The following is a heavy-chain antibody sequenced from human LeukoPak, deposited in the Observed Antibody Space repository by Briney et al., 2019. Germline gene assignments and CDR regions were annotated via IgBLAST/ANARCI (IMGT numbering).Heavy chain of an antibody. J-gene: IGHJ6*03. V-gene: IGHV4-38-2*02. D-gene: IGHD5-12*01. CDR3: ATVSGYEYYYYYYYMDV. Sequence: SETLSLTCTVSGYSISSGYYWGWIRQPPGKGLEWIGSISHTGSTYYNPSLKSRVTISVDTSKNQFSLKVSSVTAADTAVYYCATVSGYEYYYYYYYMDVWGKGTTVTVSS. CDR1: GYSISSGYY. CDR2: ISHTGST.